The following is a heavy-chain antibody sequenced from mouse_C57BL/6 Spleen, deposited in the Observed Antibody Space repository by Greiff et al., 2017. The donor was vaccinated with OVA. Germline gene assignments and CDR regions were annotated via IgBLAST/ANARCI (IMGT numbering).Heavy chain of an antibody. CDR3: ARTIDYGNFYAMDY. D-gene: IGHD2-1*01. Sequence: VKLMESGPGLVAPSQSLSITCTVSGFSLTSYGVDWVRQSPGKGLEWLGGLCGVGSTKYNTALKSRLSISKDNSKSQVFLKMNSLQTDDTAMYYCARTIDYGNFYAMDYWGQGTSVTVSS. J-gene: IGHJ4*01. CDR2: LCGVGST. V-gene: IGHV2-6*01. CDR1: GFSLTSYG.